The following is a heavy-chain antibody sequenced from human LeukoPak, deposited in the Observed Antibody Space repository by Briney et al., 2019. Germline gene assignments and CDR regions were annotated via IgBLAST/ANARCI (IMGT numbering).Heavy chain of an antibody. D-gene: IGHD1-1*01. CDR1: GDSISYYY. Sequence: SETLSLTCTVSGDSISYYYWSGIRQPPGKGLEWIGKIYYSRNTNYNPSLKSRVTISFDTSKNQYPLNLRSVTAADTAVYYCARVRANNSDSSVFDYWGKGTLVTVSS. CDR2: IYYSRNT. V-gene: IGHV4-59*01. J-gene: IGHJ4*02. CDR3: ARVRANNSDSSVFDY.